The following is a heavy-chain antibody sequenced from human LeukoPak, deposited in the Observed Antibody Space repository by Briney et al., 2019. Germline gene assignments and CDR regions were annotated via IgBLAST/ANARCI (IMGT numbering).Heavy chain of an antibody. CDR2: IYPGDSDT. CDR3: ARRPYQSDAFDI. Sequence: KHGESLKISCKGSGYSFTSYWIGWVRQLPGKGLEWMGIIYPGDSDTRYSPSFQGRVTISADKSISTAYLQWSSLKASDTAMYYCARRPYQSDAFDIWGQGTMVTVSS. CDR1: GYSFTSYW. J-gene: IGHJ3*02. V-gene: IGHV5-51*01. D-gene: IGHD2-2*01.